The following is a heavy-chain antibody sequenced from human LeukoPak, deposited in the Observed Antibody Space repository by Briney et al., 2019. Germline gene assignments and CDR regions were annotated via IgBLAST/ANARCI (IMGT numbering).Heavy chain of an antibody. CDR2: VTGSAET. J-gene: IGHJ3*01. V-gene: IGHV3-23*01. CDR1: GFTFSTYV. Sequence: GGSLRLSCGASGFTFSTYVMDGLRQAPGKGLECLSAVTGSAETYYADSVKGRFTISRDSSKNTVYLQMNSRRADDTAVYFCTRHSYYVLGRAFDLWGQGTMVTVSS. CDR3: TRHSYYVLGRAFDL. D-gene: IGHD3-10*02.